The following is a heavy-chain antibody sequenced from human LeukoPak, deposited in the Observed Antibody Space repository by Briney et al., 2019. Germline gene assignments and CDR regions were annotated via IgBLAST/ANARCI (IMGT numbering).Heavy chain of an antibody. J-gene: IGHJ4*02. D-gene: IGHD5-18*01. Sequence: GGSLRLSCAASGFTFSSYAMSWVRQSPGKGLEWVSVIGRGGGATYYADSVKGRFTISRDNSKNTLYLQMNSLRAEDTAVYYCAKVYSYGNYYFDYWGQGTLVTVST. V-gene: IGHV3-23*01. CDR3: AKVYSYGNYYFDY. CDR2: IGRGGGAT. CDR1: GFTFSSYA.